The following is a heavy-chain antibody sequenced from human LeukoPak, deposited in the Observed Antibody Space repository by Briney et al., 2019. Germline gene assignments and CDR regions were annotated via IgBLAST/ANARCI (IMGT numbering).Heavy chain of an antibody. V-gene: IGHV3-15*01. J-gene: IGHJ4*02. CDR2: VKSKTDGETT. Sequence: PGGSLRLSCSASGFTFSVYAIHWVRQAPGKGLEWVGRVKSKTDGETTDYAAPVKGRFTISRDDSKNTLYLQMNSLKTEDTAVYYCTTGLGRSDFDYWGQGTLVTVSS. CDR1: GFTFSVYA. CDR3: TTGLGRSDFDY.